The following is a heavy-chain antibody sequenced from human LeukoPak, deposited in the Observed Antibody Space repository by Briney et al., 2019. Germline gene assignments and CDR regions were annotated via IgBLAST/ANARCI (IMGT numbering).Heavy chain of an antibody. CDR3: ARHRYCSGGSCYLDY. J-gene: IGHJ4*02. D-gene: IGHD2-15*01. CDR1: GYSFTNYW. V-gene: IGHV5-51*01. Sequence: GESLKISCKGSGYSFTNYWIGWVRQMPRKGLEWMAIIYPGDSDTRYSPSFQGQVTISADKSISTAYLQWSSLKASDTAMYYCARHRYCSGGSCYLDYWGQGTLVTVSS. CDR2: IYPGDSDT.